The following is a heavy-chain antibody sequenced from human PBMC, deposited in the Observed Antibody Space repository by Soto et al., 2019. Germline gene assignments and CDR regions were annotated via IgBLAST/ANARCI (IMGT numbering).Heavy chain of an antibody. D-gene: IGHD6-6*01. V-gene: IGHV3-33*01. CDR1: GFTFSSYG. CDR3: AREVKSIAARPYYYGMDV. Sequence: QVQLVESGGGVVQPGRSLRLSCAASGFTFSSYGMHWVRQAPGKGLEWVAVLWYDGSNKYYADSVKGRFTISRDNSKNTLYLQMNSLRAEDTAVYYCAREVKSIAARPYYYGMDVWGQGTTVTVSS. CDR2: LWYDGSNK. J-gene: IGHJ6*02.